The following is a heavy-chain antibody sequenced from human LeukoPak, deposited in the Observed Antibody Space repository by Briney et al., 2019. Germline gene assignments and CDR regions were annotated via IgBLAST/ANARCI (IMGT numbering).Heavy chain of an antibody. CDR3: ARSRKVGVWRSYRFSNFDY. J-gene: IGHJ4*02. D-gene: IGHD3-16*02. V-gene: IGHV1-8*01. CDR1: GYTFTSYD. CDR2: MNPNSGNT. Sequence: ASVKVSCKASGYTFTSYDINWVRQATGQGLEWMGWMNPNSGNTGYAQKFQGRVTMTRNTSISTAYMELSSLRSEDTAVYYCARSRKVGVWRSYRFSNFDYWGQGTLVTVSS.